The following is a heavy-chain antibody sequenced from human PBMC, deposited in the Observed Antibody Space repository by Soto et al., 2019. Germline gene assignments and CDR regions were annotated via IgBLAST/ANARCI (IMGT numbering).Heavy chain of an antibody. CDR1: GGSISSYY. D-gene: IGHD3-16*01. CDR2: IYYSGST. J-gene: IGHJ5*02. Sequence: QVQLQESGPGLVKPSETLSLTCTVSGGSISSYYWSWIRQPPGKGLEWIGYIYYSGSTHYNPSHKRRVTNSVDTSKNQSSLKLSSVTAADTAVYYCARSQYDYIWGVDWFDPWGQGTLVTVSS. V-gene: IGHV4-59*08. CDR3: ARSQYDYIWGVDWFDP.